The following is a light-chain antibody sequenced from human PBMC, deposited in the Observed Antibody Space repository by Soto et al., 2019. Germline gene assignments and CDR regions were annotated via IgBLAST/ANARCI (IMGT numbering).Light chain of an antibody. CDR2: GVS. CDR3: QQYKSWPIT. Sequence: EIVMTQSPATLSLSPGDTATLSCRASQSVDTNLAWYVQKPAQAPRRLMYGVSTWGTGVTARFSGSGSGTEFTLTISSLQSEDFAIYYCQQYKSWPITFGQGTRLEI. V-gene: IGKV3D-15*01. CDR1: QSVDTN. J-gene: IGKJ5*01.